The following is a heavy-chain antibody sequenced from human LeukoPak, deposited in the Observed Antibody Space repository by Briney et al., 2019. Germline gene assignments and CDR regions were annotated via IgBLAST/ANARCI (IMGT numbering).Heavy chain of an antibody. CDR1: GGSISSYY. CDR2: IYYSGST. CDR3: AREFMVRGVLWFDP. V-gene: IGHV4-59*01. J-gene: IGHJ5*02. Sequence: SETLSLTCTVSGGSISSYYWSWIRQPPGKGLEGIGYIYYSGSTNYNPSLKSRVTISVDTSKDQFSLKLSSVTAADTAVYYCAREFMVRGVLWFDPWGQGTLVTVSS. D-gene: IGHD3-10*01.